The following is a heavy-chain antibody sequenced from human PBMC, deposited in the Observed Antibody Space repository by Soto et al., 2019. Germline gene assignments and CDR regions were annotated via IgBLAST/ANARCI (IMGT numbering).Heavy chain of an antibody. D-gene: IGHD2-2*01. Sequence: GGSLRLSCAASGFTFSSYAMSWVRQAPGKGLEWVSAISGSGGSTYYADSVKGRFTISRDNSKNTLYLQMNSLRAEETAVYYCAKEAYCSSTSCYVGSEPNLDVWGKGTTVTVSS. J-gene: IGHJ6*04. CDR3: AKEAYCSSTSCYVGSEPNLDV. V-gene: IGHV3-23*01. CDR1: GFTFSSYA. CDR2: ISGSGGST.